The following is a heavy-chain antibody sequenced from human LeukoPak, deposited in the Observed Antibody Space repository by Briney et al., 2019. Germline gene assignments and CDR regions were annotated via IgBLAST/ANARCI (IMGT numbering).Heavy chain of an antibody. Sequence: GGSLRLSCAASGFTFGDYAMSWVRQAPGKGLEWVAFIRSQIHGGATEYAASVKGRFTISRDDSESIAYLQMNSLKTEDTAVYYCIRAPLYSISGYGIYYFDYWGQGSLVTVSS. D-gene: IGHD6-13*01. CDR1: GFTFGDYA. V-gene: IGHV3-49*04. CDR3: IRAPLYSISGYGIYYFDY. CDR2: IRSQIHGGAT. J-gene: IGHJ4*02.